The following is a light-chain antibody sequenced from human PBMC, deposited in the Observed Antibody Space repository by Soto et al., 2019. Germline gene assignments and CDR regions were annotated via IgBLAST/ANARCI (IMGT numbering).Light chain of an antibody. CDR2: EVS. CDR1: SADVGGYNF. CDR3: ASYAGSQNYV. Sequence: QSVLTQPPSASGSLGQSVTISCTGTSADVGGYNFVSWYQQHPGKAPKLMIFEVSQRPSGVPDRFSGSKSGNTASLTVSELQDEDEADYYCASYAGSQNYVFGTGTKVTVL. J-gene: IGLJ1*01. V-gene: IGLV2-8*01.